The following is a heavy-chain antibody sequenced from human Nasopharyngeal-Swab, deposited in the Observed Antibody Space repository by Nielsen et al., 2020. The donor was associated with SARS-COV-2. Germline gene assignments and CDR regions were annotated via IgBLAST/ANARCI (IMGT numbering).Heavy chain of an antibody. CDR3: AREGYDFWSGYPARSYYYYGMDV. CDR2: IKQDGSEK. CDR1: GFTFRDYW. V-gene: IGHV3-7*01. D-gene: IGHD3-3*01. J-gene: IGHJ6*02. Sequence: GESLKISCVASGFTFRDYWMSWVRQAPAKGLEWVASIKQDGSEKNYVDSVKGRFTISRDNAKNSLYLQMNSLRAEDTAVYYCAREGYDFWSGYPARSYYYYGMDVWGQGTTVTVSS.